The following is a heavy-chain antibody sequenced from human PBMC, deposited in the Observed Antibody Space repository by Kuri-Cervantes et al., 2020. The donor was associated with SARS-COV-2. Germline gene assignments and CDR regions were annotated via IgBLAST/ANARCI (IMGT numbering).Heavy chain of an antibody. CDR1: GGTFSSYA. CDR3: ATGGIVGATNWFDP. D-gene: IGHD1-26*01. CDR2: LIPIFGTA. V-gene: IGHV1-69*05. Sequence: SVKVSCKASGGTFSSYAISWVRQAPGQGLEWMGGLIPIFGTANYAQKSQGRVTLTTDESTSTAYMELSSQRSEDTAVYYCATGGIVGATNWFDPWGQGTLVTVSS. J-gene: IGHJ5*02.